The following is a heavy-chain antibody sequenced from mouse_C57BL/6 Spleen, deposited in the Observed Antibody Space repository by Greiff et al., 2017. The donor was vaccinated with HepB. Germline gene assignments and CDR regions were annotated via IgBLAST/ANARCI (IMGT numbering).Heavy chain of an antibody. CDR1: GFTFSSYA. D-gene: IGHD4-1*01. Sequence: EVMLVESGGGLVKPGGSLKLSCAASGFTFSSYAMSWVRQTPEKRLEWVGTISDGGSNTHYPDNVKGRYTISRDKANNTLYLQISHLKSEDTAMYYCARDYWEGAWFAYWGQGTLLTVSA. CDR3: ARDYWEGAWFAY. CDR2: ISDGGSNT. V-gene: IGHV5-4*01. J-gene: IGHJ3*01.